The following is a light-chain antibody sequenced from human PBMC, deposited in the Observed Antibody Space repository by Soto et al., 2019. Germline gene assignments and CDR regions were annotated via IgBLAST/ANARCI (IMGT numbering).Light chain of an antibody. CDR2: EAS. V-gene: IGKV1-5*03. CDR1: QSISTW. J-gene: IGKJ1*01. Sequence: DIQMTQSPATLSASVGDSVTITCRASQSISTWLAWYQLQPGKAPKLLIHEASKLHSGVSSRFTGSGSGTDFTLTITSLQPEDFATYYCQQYKSYWTFGQGTKVDIK. CDR3: QQYKSYWT.